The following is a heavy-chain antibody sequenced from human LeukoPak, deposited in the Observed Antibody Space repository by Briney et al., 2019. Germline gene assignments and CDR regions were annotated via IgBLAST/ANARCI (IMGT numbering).Heavy chain of an antibody. J-gene: IGHJ5*02. CDR2: IYYSGST. Sequence: SQTLSLTCTVSGGSIRSGGYYWSWIRQPPGKGLEWIGYIYYSGSTYYNPSLKSRVTISVDTSKNQFSLKLSSVTAADTAVYYCAQTHYYGSGSYYHNWFDPWGQGTLVTVSS. D-gene: IGHD3-10*01. CDR1: GGSIRSGGYY. CDR3: AQTHYYGSGSYYHNWFDP. V-gene: IGHV4-30-4*08.